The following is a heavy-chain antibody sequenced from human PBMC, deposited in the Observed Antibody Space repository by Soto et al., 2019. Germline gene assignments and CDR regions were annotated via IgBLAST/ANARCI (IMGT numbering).Heavy chain of an antibody. J-gene: IGHJ6*02. V-gene: IGHV1-3*01. CDR3: ARDELERRYYYYGMDV. CDR2: INAGNGNT. D-gene: IGHD1-1*01. CDR1: GHTFTSYA. Sequence: ASVKVSCKASGHTFTSYAMHWVRQAPGQRLEWMGWINAGNGNTKYSQKFQGRVTITRDTSASTAYMELSSLRSEDTAVYYCARDELERRYYYYGMDVWGQGTTVTVSS.